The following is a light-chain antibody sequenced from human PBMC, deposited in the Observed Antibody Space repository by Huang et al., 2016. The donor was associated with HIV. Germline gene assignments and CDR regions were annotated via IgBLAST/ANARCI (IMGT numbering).Light chain of an antibody. CDR2: GAS. Sequence: DIQMTQSPSSLSASVGDRVTITCRASQTITTYLSWYQQKPGKAPKRLIYGASSLHSCVPSRFSSSGSGTDFTLTISSLQPEDFATYYCQQSYFTPLTFGGGTRLEIK. J-gene: IGKJ4*01. V-gene: IGKV1-39*01. CDR3: QQSYFTPLT. CDR1: QTITTY.